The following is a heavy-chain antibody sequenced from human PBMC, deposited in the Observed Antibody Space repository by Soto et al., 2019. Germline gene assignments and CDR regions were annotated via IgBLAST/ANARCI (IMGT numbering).Heavy chain of an antibody. V-gene: IGHV4-34*01. Sequence: SETLSLTCAAYGGSLSGYYWSWIRQPPGKGLEWIGEINHSGSTNYNPSLKSRVTISVDTSKNQFSLKLSSVTAADTAVYYCARIRGYSFGAGFDYWGQGTLVTVSS. CDR3: ARIRGYSFGAGFDY. D-gene: IGHD5-18*01. CDR2: INHSGST. CDR1: GGSLSGYY. J-gene: IGHJ4*02.